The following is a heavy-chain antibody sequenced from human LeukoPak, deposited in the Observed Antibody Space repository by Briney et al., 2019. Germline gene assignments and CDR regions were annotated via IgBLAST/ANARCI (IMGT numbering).Heavy chain of an antibody. CDR2: TSSSDHGT. J-gene: IGHJ4*02. CDR3: AXXXVXXXXGAXXXPFDY. CDR1: GFPXSSYA. V-gene: IGHV3-23*01. Sequence: GFPXSSYAMRWVGPGPGKGVEGVAATSSSDHGTYHAGSGRGRFTISRNNSKNTLYMQRKRLGGEGGVVYXCAXXXVXXXXGAXXXPFDYWGQGXLVTVSS. D-gene: IGHD4/OR15-4a*01.